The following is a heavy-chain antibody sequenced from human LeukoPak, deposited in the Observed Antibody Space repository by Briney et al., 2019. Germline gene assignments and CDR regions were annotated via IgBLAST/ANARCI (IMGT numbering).Heavy chain of an antibody. Sequence: ASVKVSCKASVYTFTGYYMHWVRQAPGQGLEWMGIINPSGGSTSYAQKFQGRVTMTRDTSTSTVYMELSSLRSEDTAVYYCARGIGVPASFDYWGQGTLVTVSS. CDR3: ARGIGVPASFDY. V-gene: IGHV1-46*01. D-gene: IGHD2-2*01. J-gene: IGHJ4*02. CDR2: INPSGGST. CDR1: VYTFTGYY.